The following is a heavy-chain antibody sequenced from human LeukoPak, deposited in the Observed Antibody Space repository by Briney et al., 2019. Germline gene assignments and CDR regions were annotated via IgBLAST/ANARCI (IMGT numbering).Heavy chain of an antibody. J-gene: IGHJ4*02. CDR3: AKGEWDSRGLFDY. Sequence: GGSLRPSCAASGFTFSSYAMSWVRQAPGKGLEWVSAISGSGGSTYYADSVKGRFTISRDNSKNTLYLQMNSLRAEDTAVYYCAKGEWDSRGLFDYWGQGTLVTVSS. CDR2: ISGSGGST. D-gene: IGHD6-19*01. V-gene: IGHV3-23*01. CDR1: GFTFSSYA.